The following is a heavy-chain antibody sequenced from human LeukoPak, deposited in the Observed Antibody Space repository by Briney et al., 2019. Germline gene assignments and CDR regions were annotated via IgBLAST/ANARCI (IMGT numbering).Heavy chain of an antibody. CDR1: GFTLSSYD. J-gene: IGHJ4*02. CDR2: ISGCGGST. D-gene: IGHD3-22*01. V-gene: IGHV3-23*01. CDR3: AKDSLSITMIVVGVNYYYQALDY. Sequence: GGSLRLFCAACGFTLSSYDMSWVRQATGKGVEGVSDISGCGGSTYYADSVKGRFTISRDNSKNTLYLQMNSLRAEDTAVYYCAKDSLSITMIVVGVNYYYQALDYWGQGTLVSVSS.